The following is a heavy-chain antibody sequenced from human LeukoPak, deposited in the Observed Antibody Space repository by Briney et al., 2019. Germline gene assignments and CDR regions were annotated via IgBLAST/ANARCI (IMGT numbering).Heavy chain of an antibody. CDR2: ISSTSNTI. J-gene: IGHJ4*02. Sequence: GESLRLSCAASGFTFSSSSMNWVRQAPGKGLEWVSYISSTSNTIYYADSVKGRFTISRDNAKNSLYLQMNSLRDEDTAVYYCAGEVYYWGQGTLVTVSS. CDR1: GFTFSSSS. CDR3: AGEVYY. V-gene: IGHV3-48*02.